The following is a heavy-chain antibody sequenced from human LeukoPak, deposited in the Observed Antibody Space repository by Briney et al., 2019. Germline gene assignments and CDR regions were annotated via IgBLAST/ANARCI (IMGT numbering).Heavy chain of an antibody. J-gene: IGHJ4*02. Sequence: GGSLRLSCTASEFVFSDYYMSWIRQAPGKGLGWVSYISDSGSSIYYADSVKGRFTISRDNVKNSLYLQMNGLRAEDTAVYYCAREMEGDYGSGTFFDLWGKGNMVTVSS. V-gene: IGHV3-11*01. CDR1: EFVFSDYY. CDR3: AREMEGDYGSGTFFDL. D-gene: IGHD3-10*01. CDR2: ISDSGSSI.